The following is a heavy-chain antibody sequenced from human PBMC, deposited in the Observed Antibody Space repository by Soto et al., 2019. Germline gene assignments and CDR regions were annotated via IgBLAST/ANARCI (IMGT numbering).Heavy chain of an antibody. CDR1: GFPISSTYS. CDR2: ISHSGTT. J-gene: IGHJ6*02. D-gene: IGHD4-17*01. Sequence: SETLSLTCFVSGFPISSTYSWGWIRQPPGKGLEWIGSISHSGTTSYSPSLTSRVSISVDTSKNQVSLKLTSVTAADTAVYFCARVTMVIRDSDHFGVDVWGHGTTVTVSS. CDR3: ARVTMVIRDSDHFGVDV. V-gene: IGHV4-38-2*02.